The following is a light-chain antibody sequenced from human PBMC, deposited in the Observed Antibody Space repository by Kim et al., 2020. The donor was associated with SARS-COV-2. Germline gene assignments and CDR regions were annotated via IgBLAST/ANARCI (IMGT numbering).Light chain of an antibody. CDR3: QQYNNWPPPVT. CDR1: QSVSSN. J-gene: IGKJ5*01. Sequence: PGERAILSSRASQSVSSNIAWYQQKHGQAPRLLIYGASTRATGSPARFSGSGSGTEFTLTISSLQSEDFAVYYCQQYNNWPPPVTFGQGTRLEIK. V-gene: IGKV3-15*01. CDR2: GAS.